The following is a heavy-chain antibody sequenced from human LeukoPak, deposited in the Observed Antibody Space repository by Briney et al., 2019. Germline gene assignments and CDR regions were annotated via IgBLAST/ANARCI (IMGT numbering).Heavy chain of an antibody. J-gene: IGHJ4*02. CDR2: IFTSGST. Sequence: PSETLSLTCTVSGDSISSYYWSWVRQPAGKGLEWIGRIFTSGSTNYNPSLKSRVTMSVDTSKNQFSLKLTSVTAADTAVYYCARDRDSGSSSNRYFFDFWGQGILVTVSS. CDR1: GDSISSYY. D-gene: IGHD1-26*01. CDR3: ARDRDSGSSSNRYFFDF. V-gene: IGHV4-4*07.